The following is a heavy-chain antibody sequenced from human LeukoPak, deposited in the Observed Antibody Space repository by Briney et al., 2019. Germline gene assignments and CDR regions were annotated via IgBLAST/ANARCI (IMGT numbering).Heavy chain of an antibody. CDR1: GFTFSSYW. D-gene: IGHD6-13*01. V-gene: IGHV3-15*01. Sequence: GGSLRLSCAASGFTFSSYWMTWVRQAPGKGLEWVGHIKSKTDGGTTDYAAPVKGRFTISRDDSKDTLYLQMNSLKTEDTAVYYCTTYKQQDYYHYYMDVWGKGTTVTVSS. CDR3: TTYKQQDYYHYYMDV. CDR2: IKSKTDGGTT. J-gene: IGHJ6*03.